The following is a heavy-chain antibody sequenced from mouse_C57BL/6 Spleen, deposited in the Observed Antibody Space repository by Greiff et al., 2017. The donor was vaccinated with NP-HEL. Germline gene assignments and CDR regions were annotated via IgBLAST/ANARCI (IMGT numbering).Heavy chain of an antibody. CDR1: GYTFTSYW. CDR2: IHPSDSDT. CDR3: AIKGSVNSHKGYLDV. V-gene: IGHV1-74*01. Sequence: QVQLQQPGAELVKPGASVKVSCKASGYTFTSYWMHWVKQRPGQGLEWIGRIHPSDSDTNYNQQFKGKATLTVDKSSSTAYMQLSSLTSEDSAVYYCAIKGSVNSHKGYLDVWGTGTTVTVSS. J-gene: IGHJ1*03. D-gene: IGHD3-1*01.